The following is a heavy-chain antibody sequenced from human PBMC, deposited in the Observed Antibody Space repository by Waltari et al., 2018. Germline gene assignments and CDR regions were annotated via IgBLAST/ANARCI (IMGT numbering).Heavy chain of an antibody. CDR1: GGSISSSNW. CDR2: IYHSGRI. Sequence: QVQLQESGPGLVKPSGTLSLTCSVSGGSISSSNWWSWVRQPPGKGMEWIGEIYHSGRINEDPSLKSRFTISVDKSKNQFARKLSSVTAADTAVYYCASMGYGSGRPLNYDYYDGMDVWGQGTTVTVS. J-gene: IGHJ6*02. V-gene: IGHV4-4*02. CDR3: ASMGYGSGRPLNYDYYDGMDV. D-gene: IGHD3-10*01.